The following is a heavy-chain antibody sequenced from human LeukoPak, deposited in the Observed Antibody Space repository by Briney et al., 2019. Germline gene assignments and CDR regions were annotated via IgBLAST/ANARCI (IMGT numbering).Heavy chain of an antibody. J-gene: IGHJ4*02. CDR2: ISYDGSNK. Sequence: GGSLRLSCAASGFTFSSYGMHWVRQAPGKGLEWVAVISYDGSNKYYADSVKGRFTISRDNSKNTLYLQMNSLRAEDTAVYYCAKDRGIAVAGIDYWGQGTLVTVSS. V-gene: IGHV3-30*18. D-gene: IGHD6-19*01. CDR1: GFTFSSYG. CDR3: AKDRGIAVAGIDY.